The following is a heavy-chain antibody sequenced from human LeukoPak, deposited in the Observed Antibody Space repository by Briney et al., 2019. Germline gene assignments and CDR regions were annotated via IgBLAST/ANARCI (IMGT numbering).Heavy chain of an antibody. CDR1: GYTFTSYD. Sequence: GASVKVSCKASGYTFTSYDINWVRQATGQGLEWMGWMNPNSGNTGYAQKFQGRVTMTRNTSISTAYMELSSLRSEDTAVYYCATARGYCSSTSCPGTSLDYWGQGTLVTVSS. D-gene: IGHD2-2*01. CDR3: ATARGYCSSTSCPGTSLDY. CDR2: MNPNSGNT. J-gene: IGHJ4*02. V-gene: IGHV1-8*01.